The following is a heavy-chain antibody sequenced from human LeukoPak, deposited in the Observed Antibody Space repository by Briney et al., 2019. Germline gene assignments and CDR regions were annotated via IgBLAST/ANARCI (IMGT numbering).Heavy chain of an antibody. CDR2: IIPILGIA. CDR3: ARCLWVSGSCDFDY. J-gene: IGHJ4*02. Sequence: SVKVSCKASGYTFTGYYIHWVRQAPGQGLEWMGRIIPILGIANYAQKFQGRVTITADKSTSTAYMEPSSLRSEDTAVYYCARCLWVSGSCDFDYWGQGTLVTVSS. V-gene: IGHV1-69*02. D-gene: IGHD3-10*01. CDR1: GYTFTGYY.